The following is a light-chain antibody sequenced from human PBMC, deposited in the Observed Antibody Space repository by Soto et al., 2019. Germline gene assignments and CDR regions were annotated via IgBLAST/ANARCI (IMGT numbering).Light chain of an antibody. J-gene: IGKJ1*01. CDR3: QQSYSTPRT. CDR2: AAS. V-gene: IGKV1-39*01. CDR1: QCISGY. Sequence: DIQMTQSPSSLSASVGDRITVTCRASQCISGYLNWYQQKPGTAPKLLIYAASTLHSGVPSRFSGSGSDTDFSLTISSMQPEDFATYFCQQSYSTPRTFGQGTKVELK.